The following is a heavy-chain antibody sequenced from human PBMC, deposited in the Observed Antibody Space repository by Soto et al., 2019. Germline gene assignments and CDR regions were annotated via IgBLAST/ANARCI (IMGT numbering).Heavy chain of an antibody. CDR3: ARVDFPMVRGVKFSARPINWFDP. J-gene: IGHJ5*02. Sequence: QVQLVQSGAEVKKPGASVKVSCKASGYTFTSYDINWVRQATGQGLEWMGWMNPNSGNTGYAQKFQGRVTMTRNTSISTAYMELTSLRSEDTAVYYCARVDFPMVRGVKFSARPINWFDPWGQGTLVTVSS. D-gene: IGHD3-10*01. V-gene: IGHV1-8*01. CDR2: MNPNSGNT. CDR1: GYTFTSYD.